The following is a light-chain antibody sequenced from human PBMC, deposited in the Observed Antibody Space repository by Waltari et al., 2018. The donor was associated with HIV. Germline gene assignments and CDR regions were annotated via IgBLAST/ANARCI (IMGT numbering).Light chain of an antibody. J-gene: IGKJ3*01. CDR3: QQYGSSLLFT. Sequence: EIVLTQSPGTLSLSPEERATLSCRASQSVSSSYLAWYQQKPGQAPRLLIYAASSRATGIPDRFSGSGSGTDFTLTISRLEPEDFAVYYCQQYGSSLLFTFGPGTKVDIK. CDR2: AAS. CDR1: QSVSSSY. V-gene: IGKV3-20*01.